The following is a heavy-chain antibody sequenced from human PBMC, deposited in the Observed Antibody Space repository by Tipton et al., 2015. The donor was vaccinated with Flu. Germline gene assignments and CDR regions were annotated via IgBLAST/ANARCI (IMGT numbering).Heavy chain of an antibody. D-gene: IGHD3-10*02. CDR2: IYHSGTT. J-gene: IGHJ4*02. CDR1: GYSIRSAYY. V-gene: IGHV4-38-2*01. Sequence: LSCAVSGYSIRSAYYWGWVRRPPGKGLEWIGTIYHSGTTYYNPSLKSRLTISVDTSKNQFSLRLSSVTAADTAVYYCARHTGDSVRGVIDYWGQGTLVTVSS. CDR3: ARHTGDSVRGVIDY.